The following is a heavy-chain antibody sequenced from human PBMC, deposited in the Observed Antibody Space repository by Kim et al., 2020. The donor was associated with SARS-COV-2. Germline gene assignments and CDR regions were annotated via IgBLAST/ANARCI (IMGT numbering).Heavy chain of an antibody. D-gene: IGHD6-13*01. CDR3: AKDRSTDSSSWYYYYYGMDV. V-gene: IGHV3-23*01. Sequence: RCTISRDNSKNTLYLQMNSLRAEDTAVYYCAKDRSTDSSSWYYYYYGMDVWGQGTTVTVSS. J-gene: IGHJ6*02.